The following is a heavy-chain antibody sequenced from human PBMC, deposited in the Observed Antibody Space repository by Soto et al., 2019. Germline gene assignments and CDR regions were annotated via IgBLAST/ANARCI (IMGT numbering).Heavy chain of an antibody. CDR2: IGWNSVSI. Sequence: GGSLRLSCAASGFTFEDYAMKWVRQPPGKGLEWVAGIGWNSVSIGYADSVKGRFTISRDNARKSLYLEMTSLRPEDSALYYCVKDSDSGGNPNPNLDHWGRGALVTVSS. J-gene: IGHJ4*02. CDR1: GFTFEDYA. D-gene: IGHD4-17*01. CDR3: VKDSDSGGNPNPNLDH. V-gene: IGHV3-9*01.